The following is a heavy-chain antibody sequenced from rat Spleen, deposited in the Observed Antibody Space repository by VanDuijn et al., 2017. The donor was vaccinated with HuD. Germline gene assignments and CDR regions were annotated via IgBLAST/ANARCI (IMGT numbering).Heavy chain of an antibody. V-gene: IGHV5S10*01. CDR3: ARPTTGIPFNY. Sequence: EVQLVESGGGLVQPGRSLKLSCVASGFTFSDYNMAWVRQAPKKGLEWVATIIYDGTRAFYRDSVQGRFTISRDNAKSTLYLQMDSLRSEDTAIYYCARPTTGIPFNYWGQGVMVTVSS. CDR1: GFTFSDYN. CDR2: IIYDGTRA. D-gene: IGHD1-9*01. J-gene: IGHJ2*01.